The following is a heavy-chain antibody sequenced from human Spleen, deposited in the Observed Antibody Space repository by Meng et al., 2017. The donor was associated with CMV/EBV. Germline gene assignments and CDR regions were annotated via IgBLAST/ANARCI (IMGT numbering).Heavy chain of an antibody. V-gene: IGHV3-11*01. CDR3: ARDQYGYFDY. J-gene: IGHJ4*02. CDR2: ISSRGDTV. CDR1: GLTFSDYY. Sequence: LSCAVSGLTFSDYYMTWIRQAPGKGLDWVAYISSRGDTVSYADSVKGRFTISRDNAKNSLFLQMNNLRAEDTAVYYCARDQYGYFDYWGQGTVVTVSS. D-gene: IGHD2/OR15-2a*01.